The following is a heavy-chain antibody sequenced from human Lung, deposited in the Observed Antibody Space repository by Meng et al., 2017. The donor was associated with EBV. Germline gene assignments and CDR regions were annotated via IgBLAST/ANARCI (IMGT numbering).Heavy chain of an antibody. Sequence: EVQLVESGGGLVKPGXSLRLSCAASGFTFSNTWMSWVRQAPGKGLEWVGLIKSETDGGTSDYSAPVKGRFTISRDDSKNTLYLQMNSLKSEDTAVYYCTTGGVWFDPWGQGTLVTVSS. CDR3: TTGGVWFDP. CDR2: IKSETDGGTS. J-gene: IGHJ5*02. CDR1: GFTFSNTW. V-gene: IGHV3-15*01.